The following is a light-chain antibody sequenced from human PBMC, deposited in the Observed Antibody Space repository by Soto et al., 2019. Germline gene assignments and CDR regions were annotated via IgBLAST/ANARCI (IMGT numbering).Light chain of an antibody. CDR3: CSYAVSSTRYV. J-gene: IGLJ1*01. CDR1: SSDVGSHNL. CDR2: EVS. Sequence: QSALTQPASVSGSPGQSITISCTGTSSDVGSHNLVSWYQQHPGKAPKLMIYEVSKRPSGVSNRFSGSKSGNTASLTISGLQAEDEADYYCCSYAVSSTRYVFGTGTKLTVL. V-gene: IGLV2-23*02.